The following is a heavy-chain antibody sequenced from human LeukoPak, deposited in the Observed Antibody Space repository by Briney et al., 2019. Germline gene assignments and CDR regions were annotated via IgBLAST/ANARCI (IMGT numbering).Heavy chain of an antibody. V-gene: IGHV1-2*02. CDR3: ARDTRSGYCSGGSCYSDY. CDR1: GYTFTGYY. D-gene: IGHD2-15*01. J-gene: IGHJ4*02. CDR2: INPNSGGT. Sequence: ASVKVSCKASGYTFTGYYMHWVRQAPGQGLEWMGWINPNSGGTNYAQKFQGRVTMTRDTSISTAYMELSRLRSDDTAVYYCARDTRSGYCSGGSCYSDYWGQGTLVTVSS.